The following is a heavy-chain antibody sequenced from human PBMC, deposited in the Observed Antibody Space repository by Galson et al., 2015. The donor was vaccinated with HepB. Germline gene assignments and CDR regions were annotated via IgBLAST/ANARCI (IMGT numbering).Heavy chain of an antibody. J-gene: IGHJ4*02. CDR3: ASRGYSYGFNYFDY. Sequence: SLRLSCAASAFTFSNYWMSWVRQASGTGLEWVANIKQDGSEKYYVDSVKGRFTISRDNAKKSVYLQMNSLRAEDTAIYYCASRGYSYGFNYFDYWGQGTLVTVSS. V-gene: IGHV3-7*03. CDR2: IKQDGSEK. CDR1: AFTFSNYW. D-gene: IGHD5-18*01.